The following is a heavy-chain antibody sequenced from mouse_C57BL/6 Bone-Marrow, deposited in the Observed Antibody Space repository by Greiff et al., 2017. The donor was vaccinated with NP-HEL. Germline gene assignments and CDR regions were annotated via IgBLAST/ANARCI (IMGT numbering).Heavy chain of an antibody. CDR2: IDPSDSYT. D-gene: IGHD2-5*01. V-gene: IGHV1-69*01. CDR1: GYTFTSYW. J-gene: IGHJ2*01. Sequence: VQLQQSGAELVMPGASVKLSCKASGYTFTSYWMHWVKQRPGQGLEWIGEIDPSDSYTNYNQKFKGKSTLTVDKSSSTAYMQLSSLTSEDSAVYYCARAYYSNYGYFDYWGQGTTLTVSS. CDR3: ARAYYSNYGYFDY.